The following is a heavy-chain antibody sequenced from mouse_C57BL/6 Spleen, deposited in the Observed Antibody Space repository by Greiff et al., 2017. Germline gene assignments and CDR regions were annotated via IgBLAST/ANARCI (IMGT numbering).Heavy chain of an antibody. CDR3: ARSYYDYQGYFDY. J-gene: IGHJ2*01. CDR2: IDPNSGGT. V-gene: IGHV1-72*01. D-gene: IGHD2-4*01. CDR1: GYTFTSYW. Sequence: QVQLQQPGAELEKPGASVKLSCKASGYTFTSYWMHWVKQRPGRGLGWIGRIDPNSGGTKYNEKFKGKATLTVDKPSSTAYMQLSSLTSEDSAVYYCARSYYDYQGYFDYWGQGTTLTVSS.